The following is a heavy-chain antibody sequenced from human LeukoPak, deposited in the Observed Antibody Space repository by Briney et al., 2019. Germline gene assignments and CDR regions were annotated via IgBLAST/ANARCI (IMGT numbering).Heavy chain of an antibody. CDR2: IYYSGST. V-gene: IGHV4-59*01. J-gene: IGHJ4*02. CDR1: GGSFSGYY. D-gene: IGHD3-22*01. CDR3: ARSYYYYDSSGYYYSPFDY. Sequence: SETLSLTCAVYGGSFSGYYWSWIRQPPGKGLEWIGYIYYSGSTNYNPSLKSRVTISVDTSKNQFSLKLSSVTAADTAVYYCARSYYYYDSSGYYYSPFDYWGQGTLVTVSS.